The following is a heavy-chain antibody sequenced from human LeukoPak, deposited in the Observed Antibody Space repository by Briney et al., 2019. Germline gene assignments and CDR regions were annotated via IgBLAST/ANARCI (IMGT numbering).Heavy chain of an antibody. Sequence: SQTLSLTCTVSGGSMSSSSYYWSWLRQPAGKGLEWIGRIYISGSTNYNPSLKSRVTISVDTSKNQFSLKLSSVTAADTAVYYCARAGGRFWNDYYHWFDPWGQGTLVTVSS. CDR1: GGSMSSSSYY. J-gene: IGHJ5*02. D-gene: IGHD3-3*01. V-gene: IGHV4-61*02. CDR3: ARAGGRFWNDYYHWFDP. CDR2: IYISGST.